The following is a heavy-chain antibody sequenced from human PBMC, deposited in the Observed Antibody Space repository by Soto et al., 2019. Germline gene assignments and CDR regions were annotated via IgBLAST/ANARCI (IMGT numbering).Heavy chain of an antibody. J-gene: IGHJ4*02. D-gene: IGHD6-13*01. V-gene: IGHV1-2*02. CDR3: AWAAPTPLFNH. CDR2: ISNYSGDT. Sequence: VPVKVSCKASENTFSGYYLHWVRQGTGQGLQGIAWISNYSGDTDPAQQFPGRVSLSRNPSTRTFYMELSRLTSDETSVYCCAWAAPTPLFNHWGQGAMVNVSS. CDR1: ENTFSGYY.